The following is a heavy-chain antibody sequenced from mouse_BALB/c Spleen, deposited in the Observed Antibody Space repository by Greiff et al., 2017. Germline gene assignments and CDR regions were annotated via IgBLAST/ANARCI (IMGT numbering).Heavy chain of an antibody. J-gene: IGHJ1*01. Sequence: EVKVVESGGGLVQPGGSLKLSCAASGFDFSRYWMSWVRQAPGKGLEWIGEINPDSSTINYTPSLKDKFIISRDNAKNTLYLQMSKVRSEDTALYYCARLDTTALYWYFDVWGAGTTVTVSS. V-gene: IGHV4-1*02. D-gene: IGHD1-2*01. CDR1: GFDFSRYW. CDR3: ARLDTTALYWYFDV. CDR2: INPDSSTI.